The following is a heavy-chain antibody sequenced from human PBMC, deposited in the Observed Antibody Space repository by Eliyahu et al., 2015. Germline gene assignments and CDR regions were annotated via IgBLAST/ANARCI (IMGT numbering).Heavy chain of an antibody. CDR1: GGTFASYT. V-gene: IGHV1-69*01. CDR3: ALEGGSSGPRWFDP. CDR2: IVPVXGTA. J-gene: IGHJ5*02. D-gene: IGHD3-22*01. Sequence: QVQLVQSGAEVKRPGSSVRVSCKASGGTFASYTIXWVRXAPGQGFEWLGGIVPVXGTANYAQTFQGRVTITADERTNTAYLELRSLRSEDTAVYYCALEGGSSGPRWFDPWGQGTLVTVSS.